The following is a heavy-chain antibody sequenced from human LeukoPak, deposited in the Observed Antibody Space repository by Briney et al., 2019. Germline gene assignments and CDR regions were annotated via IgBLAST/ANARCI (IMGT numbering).Heavy chain of an antibody. CDR2: IIPIFGTA. V-gene: IGHV1-69*13. CDR3: ARGREMATITNYFDY. Sequence: GASVKVSCKACGGTFSSHAISWVRQAPGQGLEWMGGIIPIFGTANYAQKFQGRVTITADESTSTAYMELSSLRSEDTAVYYCARGREMATITNYFDYWGQGTLVTVSS. CDR1: GGTFSSHA. J-gene: IGHJ4*02. D-gene: IGHD5-24*01.